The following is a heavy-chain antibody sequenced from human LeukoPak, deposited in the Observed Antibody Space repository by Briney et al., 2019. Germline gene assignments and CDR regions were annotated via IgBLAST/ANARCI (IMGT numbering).Heavy chain of an antibody. D-gene: IGHD5-18*01. CDR2: VHYSGST. Sequence: SETLSLTCTVSGGSISSYYWSWIRQPPGKGLEWIGFVHYSGSTHYNPSLKSRVTISVDTSKNQVSLKLTSVTAADTAVYYCVRTEESGYNYGYFGYYYYMDVWGKGTTVTISS. J-gene: IGHJ6*03. V-gene: IGHV4-59*01. CDR1: GGSISSYY. CDR3: VRTEESGYNYGYFGYYYYMDV.